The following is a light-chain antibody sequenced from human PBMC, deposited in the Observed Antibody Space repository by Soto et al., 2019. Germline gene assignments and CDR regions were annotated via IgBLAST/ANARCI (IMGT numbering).Light chain of an antibody. Sequence: EIVLTQSPATLSLSPGERATLSCRASQSVSSYLAWYQQKPGQAPRLLMYEASNRATGIPAGFSGGGSGTDFTLTISSLEPEDFAVYYCQQRSDWPWTFGQGTKVEIK. CDR2: EAS. CDR1: QSVSSY. V-gene: IGKV3-11*01. CDR3: QQRSDWPWT. J-gene: IGKJ1*01.